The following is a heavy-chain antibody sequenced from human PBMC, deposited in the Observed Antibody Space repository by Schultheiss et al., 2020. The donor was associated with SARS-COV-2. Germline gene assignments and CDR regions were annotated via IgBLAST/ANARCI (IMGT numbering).Heavy chain of an antibody. CDR3: ARGGRGDI. CDR2: INHSGST. Sequence: SETLSLTCAVSGGSFRDYYWSWIRQPPGKGLEWVGEINHSGSTNYNPSLKSRVTISVDTSKNQFSLKLSSVTAADTAVYYCARGGRGDIWGQGTMVTVSS. D-gene: IGHD3-10*01. V-gene: IGHV4-34*01. J-gene: IGHJ3*02. CDR1: GGSFRDYY.